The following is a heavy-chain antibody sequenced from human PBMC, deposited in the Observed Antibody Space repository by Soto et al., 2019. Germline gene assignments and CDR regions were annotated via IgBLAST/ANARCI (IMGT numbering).Heavy chain of an antibody. CDR3: ARAEGGIFDY. Sequence: QLQLLESGSGLVKPSQALSLTCAVSGGSISSGGYSWSWIRQPPGKGLEWIGYIYHSGSTYYNPALKSGVTISVDRSKNQFSLKLSSVTAADTAVYYCARAEGGIFDYWGQGTLVTVSS. CDR1: GGSISSGGYS. CDR2: IYHSGST. J-gene: IGHJ4*02. V-gene: IGHV4-30-2*01.